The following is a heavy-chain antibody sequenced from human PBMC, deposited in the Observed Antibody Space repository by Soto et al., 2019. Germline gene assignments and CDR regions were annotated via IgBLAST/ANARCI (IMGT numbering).Heavy chain of an antibody. CDR1: GGSISTSNW. D-gene: IGHD6-13*01. CDR3: ARARATIAAAAIFDC. CDR2: VYRTGST. Sequence: QVQLTESGPGLVTPSGTLSLACAVSGGSISTSNWWSWVRQPPGKGLEWIGEVYRTGSTNYNPSPESRVIVSVDESQNQFSLKLPSGPAADTAVYYCARARATIAAAAIFDCWGQGTLVTVSS. V-gene: IGHV4-4*02. J-gene: IGHJ4*02.